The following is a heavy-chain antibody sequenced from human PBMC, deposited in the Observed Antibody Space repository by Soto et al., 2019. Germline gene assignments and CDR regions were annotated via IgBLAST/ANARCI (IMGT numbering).Heavy chain of an antibody. CDR3: AGYQGSGWADY. CDR1: GYTFTSYY. D-gene: IGHD6-19*01. J-gene: IGHJ4*02. V-gene: IGHV1-2*04. Sequence: QVQLVQSGAEVKKPGASVKVSCKASGYTFTSYYMHWVRQAPGQGLEWMGWINPNSGGTNYAQKFQGWVTMTRDTTNNTGYMELSRLRSVDSAVDYCAGYQGSGWADYWGQGTLVTVSS. CDR2: INPNSGGT.